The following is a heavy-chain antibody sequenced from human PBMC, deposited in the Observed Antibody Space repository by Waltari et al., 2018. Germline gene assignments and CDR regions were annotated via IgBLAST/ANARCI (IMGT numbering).Heavy chain of an antibody. V-gene: IGHV3-48*01. Sequence: EVQLVESGGGLVQPGGSLRLSCAASGFTFSSYSMNWVRQAPGKGLEWCSYISSSSSTIYYADSVKGRFTISRDNAKNSLYLQMNSLRAEDTAVYYCARGRVGATSDYWGQGTLVTVSS. CDR3: ARGRVGATSDY. CDR2: ISSSSSTI. J-gene: IGHJ4*02. CDR1: GFTFSSYS. D-gene: IGHD1-26*01.